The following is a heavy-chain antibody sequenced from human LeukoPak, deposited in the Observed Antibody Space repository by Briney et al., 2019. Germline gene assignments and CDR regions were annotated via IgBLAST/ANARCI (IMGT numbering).Heavy chain of an antibody. V-gene: IGHV3-48*02. J-gene: IGHJ4*02. Sequence: GGSLRLSCAPSGFTFSDYAINWVRQAPGKGLEWLSYFSRVPGTTYYADSVKGRFTISGDDAENSFYLEMNSLTDDDTAVYYCARDALAGQLDCCGQGTLVTVSS. CDR3: ARDALAGQLDC. CDR2: FSRVPGTT. CDR1: GFTFSDYA. D-gene: IGHD6-19*01.